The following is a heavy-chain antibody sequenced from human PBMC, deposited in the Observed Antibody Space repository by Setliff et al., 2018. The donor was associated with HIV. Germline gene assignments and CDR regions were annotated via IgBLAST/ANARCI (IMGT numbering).Heavy chain of an antibody. J-gene: IGHJ6*02. Sequence: PSETLSLTCTVSGGSISSHYWSWIRQPPGKGLEWIGEINHSGSTNYNPSLKSRVTISVDTSKNQFSLKLSSVTAADTAVYYCARPVSKNFYGLDVWGLGTTVTVSS. V-gene: IGHV4-34*01. CDR3: ARPVSKNFYGLDV. CDR2: INHSGST. CDR1: GGSISSHY.